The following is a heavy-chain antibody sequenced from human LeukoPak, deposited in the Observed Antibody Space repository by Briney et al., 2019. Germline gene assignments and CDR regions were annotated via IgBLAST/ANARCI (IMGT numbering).Heavy chain of an antibody. CDR2: IYPGDSDT. V-gene: IGHV5-51*01. Sequence: GESLKISCKGSGYSFTSYWIGWLRQMPGKGLEWMGIIYPGDSDTRYSPSFQGQVTISADKSISTAYLQWSSLKASDTAMYYCARQRGRITMVRGVLNWFDPWGQGTLVTVSS. D-gene: IGHD3-10*01. CDR1: GYSFTSYW. J-gene: IGHJ5*02. CDR3: ARQRGRITMVRGVLNWFDP.